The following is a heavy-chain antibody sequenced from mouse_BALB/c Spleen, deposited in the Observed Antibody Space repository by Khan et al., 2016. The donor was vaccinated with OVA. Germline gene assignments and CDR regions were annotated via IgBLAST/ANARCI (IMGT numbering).Heavy chain of an antibody. CDR3: ARCAYYWCFDV. CDR1: GYTFTNYG. CDR2: IYTYTGET. V-gene: IGHV9-1*02. J-gene: IGHJ1*01. Sequence: LVESGPELKKPGETVKISCKASGYTFTNYGMNWVKQAPGKGLKWMGWIYTYTGETTYNEDFKGRFAFSVDTSASTAYLQINNLKTEDIATYFCARCAYYWCFDVWGPGTTVTVSS.